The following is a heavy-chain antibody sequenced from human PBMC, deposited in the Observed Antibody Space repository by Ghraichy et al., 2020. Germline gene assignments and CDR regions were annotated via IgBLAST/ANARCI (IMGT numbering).Heavy chain of an antibody. J-gene: IGHJ4*01. CDR2: INQEGSEK. Sequence: VASINQEGSEKYYVDSVKGRFTISRDNAKSSLYLQMNSLRAEDTAVYYCAGAYCYEPNCWGLLTLVT. V-gene: IGHV3-7*04. CDR3: AGAYCYEPNC. D-gene: IGHD2-2*01.